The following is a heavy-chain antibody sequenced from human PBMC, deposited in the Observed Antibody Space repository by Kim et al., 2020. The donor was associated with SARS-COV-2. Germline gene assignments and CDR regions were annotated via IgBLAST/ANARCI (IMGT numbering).Heavy chain of an antibody. J-gene: IGHJ6*02. CDR1: GGSIRGNNW. CDR2: IYHTGNT. D-gene: IGHD6-6*01. CDR3: ARAEVAARFGMDV. V-gene: IGHV4-4*02. Sequence: SETLSLTCAVSGGSIRGNNWWRWVRQTPGKGLEWVGVIYHTGNTKYNPSLQSRVIISVDRSKNQSSLKLSSVTAADTAVYFCARAEVAARFGMDVWGQG.